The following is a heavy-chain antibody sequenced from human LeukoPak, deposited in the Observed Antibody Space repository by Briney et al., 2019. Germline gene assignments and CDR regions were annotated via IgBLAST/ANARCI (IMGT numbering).Heavy chain of an antibody. CDR2: IYYSGST. CDR1: GGSISSYY. J-gene: IGHJ2*01. D-gene: IGHD3-9*01. Sequence: PSETLSLTCTVSGGSISSYYWSWIRQPPGKGLEWIGYIYYSGSTNYNPSLKSRVTISVDTSKNQFSLKLSSVTAADTAVYYCARYILTVTGYWYFDLWGRGTLVTVSS. V-gene: IGHV4-59*01. CDR3: ARYILTVTGYWYFDL.